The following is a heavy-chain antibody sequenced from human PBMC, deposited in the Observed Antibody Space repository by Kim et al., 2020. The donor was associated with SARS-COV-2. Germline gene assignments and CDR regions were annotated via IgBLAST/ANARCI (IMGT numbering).Heavy chain of an antibody. CDR2: IYYSGST. CDR3: ARVPTTVRGVYYYYGMDV. Sequence: SETLSLTCTVSGGSISSYYWSWIRQPPGKGLEWIGYIYYSGSTNYNPSLKSRVTISVDTSKNQFSLKLSSVTAADTAVYYCARVPTTVRGVYYYYGMDVWGQGTTVTVSS. V-gene: IGHV4-59*13. J-gene: IGHJ6*02. CDR1: GGSISSYY. D-gene: IGHD4-4*01.